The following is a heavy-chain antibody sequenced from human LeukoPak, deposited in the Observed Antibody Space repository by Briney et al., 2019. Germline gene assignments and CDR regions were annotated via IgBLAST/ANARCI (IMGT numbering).Heavy chain of an antibody. D-gene: IGHD3-3*01. V-gene: IGHV3-7*01. J-gene: IGHJ3*02. CDR1: GFTFSSYW. CDR2: IKQDGSEK. CDR3: ARDQADFWSGYSLDVFDI. Sequence: GGSLRLSCAASGFTFSSYWMTWVRQAPGKGLEWVANIKQDGSEKYYVDSVKGRFTISRDNAENSLYLQMNSLRAEDTAVYYCARDQADFWSGYSLDVFDIWGQGTMVTVSS.